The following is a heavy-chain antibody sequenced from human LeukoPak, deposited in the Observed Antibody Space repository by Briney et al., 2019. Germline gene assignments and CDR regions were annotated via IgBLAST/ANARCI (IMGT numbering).Heavy chain of an antibody. CDR1: GGSFSGYY. J-gene: IGHJ4*02. V-gene: IGHV4-34*01. CDR2: INHSGST. CDR3: ARVRKDIVVVPGAMRDTYYFDY. D-gene: IGHD2-2*01. Sequence: SETLSLTCAVYGGSFSGYYWSWIRQPPGKGLEWIGEINHSGSTNYNPSLKSRVTISVDTSKNQFSLKLSSVTAADTAVYYCARVRKDIVVVPGAMRDTYYFDYWGQGTLVTVSS.